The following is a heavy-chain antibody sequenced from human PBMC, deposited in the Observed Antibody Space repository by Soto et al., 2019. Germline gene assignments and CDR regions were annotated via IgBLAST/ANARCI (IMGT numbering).Heavy chain of an antibody. J-gene: IGHJ6*02. V-gene: IGHV4-30-4*01. D-gene: IGHD2-2*01. CDR3: ARIVVVPAASSPYYYYGMDV. Sequence: QVQLQESGPGLVKPSQTLSLTCTVSGGSISSGDYYWSWIRQPPGKGLEWIGYIYYSGSTYYNPSLKRRVTISVDTSKNQFSLKLSSVTAADTAVYYCARIVVVPAASSPYYYYGMDVWGQGTTVTVSS. CDR2: IYYSGST. CDR1: GGSISSGDYY.